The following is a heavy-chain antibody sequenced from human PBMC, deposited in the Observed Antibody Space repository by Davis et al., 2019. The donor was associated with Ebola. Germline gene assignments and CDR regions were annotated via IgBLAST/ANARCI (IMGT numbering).Heavy chain of an antibody. D-gene: IGHD3-16*01. Sequence: GGSLRLSCAASGFTFRTYSMSWVRQAPGTGLEWVSSISSDSDYIYYADSAKGRFTISRDNAKNSLYLQMNSLRAEDTAVYYCARDRPLDFFFGDYYGMDVWGQGTTVTVSS. J-gene: IGHJ6*02. V-gene: IGHV3-21*01. CDR1: GFTFRTYS. CDR2: ISSDSDYI. CDR3: ARDRPLDFFFGDYYGMDV.